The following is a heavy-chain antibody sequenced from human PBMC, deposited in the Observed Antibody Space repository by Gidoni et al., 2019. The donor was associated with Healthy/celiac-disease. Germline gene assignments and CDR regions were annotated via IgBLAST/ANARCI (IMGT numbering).Heavy chain of an antibody. J-gene: IGHJ4*02. D-gene: IGHD3-3*01. CDR2: IYYSGST. V-gene: IGHV4-39*01. CDR3: AGGKVVIMGDHYGTRDFDY. Sequence: QLQLQESGPGLVKPSETLSLTCTVSGGSISSSSYYWGWIRQPPGKGLEWIGSIYYSGSTYYNPSLKSRVTISVDTSKNQFSLKLSSVTAADTAVYYCAGGKVVIMGDHYGTRDFDYWGQGTLVTVSS. CDR1: GGSISSSSYY.